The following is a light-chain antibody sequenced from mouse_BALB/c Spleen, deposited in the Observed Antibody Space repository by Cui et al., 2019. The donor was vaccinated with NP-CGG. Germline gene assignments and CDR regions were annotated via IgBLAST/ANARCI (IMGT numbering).Light chain of an antibody. CDR3: ALWYSNHWV. Sequence: QAVVTQEPALTTSPGETVTLTCRSSIGAVTTNNYANWVQEKPDHLFTGLIGGTNNRAPGVPTRFSGSLIGDKAALTITGAQTEDEAIYFCALWYSNHWVFGGGTKLTVL. J-gene: IGLJ1*01. V-gene: IGLV1*01. CDR2: GTN. CDR1: IGAVTTNNY.